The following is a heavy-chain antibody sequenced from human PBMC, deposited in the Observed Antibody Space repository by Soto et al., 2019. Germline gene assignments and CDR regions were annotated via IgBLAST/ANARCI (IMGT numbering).Heavy chain of an antibody. CDR3: AHILGEDWFDP. CDR1: GFSLTTSGVG. CDR2: IYWDDDK. V-gene: IGHV2-5*02. D-gene: IGHD3-16*01. J-gene: IGHJ5*02. Sequence: QITLKESGPTLVKSTQTLTLTCTFSGFSLTTSGVGVGWIRQPPGKALEWLALIYWDDDKRYSPSLKSRLTITKATSKNQVVLMMTNRDPVDTATYYCAHILGEDWFDPWGQGTLVTVSS.